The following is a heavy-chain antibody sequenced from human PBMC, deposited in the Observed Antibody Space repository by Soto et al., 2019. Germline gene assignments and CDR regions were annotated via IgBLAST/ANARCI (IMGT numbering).Heavy chain of an antibody. Sequence: EVQLVESGGGLIQPGGSLRLSCAASGFTVSSNYMSWVRQGPGKGLEWVSVIYSGGSTYYADSVKGRFTISRDNSKNTLYLQVNSLRAEDTAVYYCARPYRDCSGGSCYSVVGMDVWGQGTTVTVSS. V-gene: IGHV3-53*01. D-gene: IGHD2-15*01. CDR2: IYSGGST. J-gene: IGHJ6*02. CDR1: GFTVSSNY. CDR3: ARPYRDCSGGSCYSVVGMDV.